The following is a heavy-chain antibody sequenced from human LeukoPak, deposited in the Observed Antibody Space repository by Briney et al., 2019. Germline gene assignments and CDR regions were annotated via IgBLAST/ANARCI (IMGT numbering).Heavy chain of an antibody. V-gene: IGHV3-7*03. CDR2: IKQDGSEK. D-gene: IGHD2-15*01. Sequence: SGGSLRLSCAASGFTFSSYGMHWVRQAPGKGLEWVANIKQDGSEKYYVDSVKGRFTISRDNAKNSLYLQMNSLRAEDTAVYYCARDWWGGGRGDYWGQGTLVTVSS. CDR3: ARDWWGGGRGDY. J-gene: IGHJ4*02. CDR1: GFTFSSYG.